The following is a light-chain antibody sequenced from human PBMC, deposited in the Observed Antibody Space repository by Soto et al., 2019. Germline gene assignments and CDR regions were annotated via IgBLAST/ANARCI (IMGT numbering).Light chain of an antibody. CDR2: TAS. CDR3: QQSYSTTT. V-gene: IGKV1-39*01. CDR1: QSIRSF. Sequence: DIQMTQSPSSLSASVGDRVTITCRASQSIRSFLNWYQQRPGKAPKLLIYTASTLKSGVPSRFSGSASGKDFTLTISSLQPEDFATYYCQQSYSTTTFGGGTKVEIK. J-gene: IGKJ4*01.